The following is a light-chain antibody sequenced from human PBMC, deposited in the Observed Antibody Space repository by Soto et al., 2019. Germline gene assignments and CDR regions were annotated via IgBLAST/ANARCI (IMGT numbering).Light chain of an antibody. J-gene: IGLJ1*01. Sequence: QSVLTQPASVSGSPGQSITISCTGTSSDVGGYTHVSWYQQHPGKATKLMIYDVNNRPSGVSNRFSGSKSGNTASLTISGLQADDEGDYYCSSYTSSSSYVFGTGTKVTVL. CDR3: SSYTSSSSYV. CDR2: DVN. V-gene: IGLV2-14*03. CDR1: SSDVGGYTH.